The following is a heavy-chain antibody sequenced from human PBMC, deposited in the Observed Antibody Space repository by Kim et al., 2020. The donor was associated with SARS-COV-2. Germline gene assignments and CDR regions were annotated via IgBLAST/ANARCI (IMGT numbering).Heavy chain of an antibody. D-gene: IGHD2-21*02. CDR3: TKADDLVTAIFDQ. CDR2: ISGSGGGT. J-gene: IGHJ5*02. CDR1: GFTFKDFA. Sequence: GGSLRLSCEGSGFTFKDFAINWVRQTPQKGLEWVAGISGSGGGTAYRDSVRGRFVISRDNSKSTVSLQMNTLRADDSAIYFCTKADDLVTAIFDQWGQGTLVSVSS. V-gene: IGHV3-23*01.